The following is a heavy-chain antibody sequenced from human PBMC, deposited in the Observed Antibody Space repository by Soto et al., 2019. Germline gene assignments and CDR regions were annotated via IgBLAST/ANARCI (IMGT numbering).Heavy chain of an antibody. CDR2: ISYDGSNK. CDR1: GFTFSSYA. Sequence: QAQLVESGGGVVQPGRSLSLSCAASGFTFSSYAMHWVRQAPGKGLEWVAIISYDGSNKYYADSVKGRFTISRDNSKNTLYLQMNSLRAEDTAVYYCASLRGDIVVVAVPYYYGMDVWGQGTTVTVSS. CDR3: ASLRGDIVVVAVPYYYGMDV. D-gene: IGHD2-15*01. V-gene: IGHV3-30-3*01. J-gene: IGHJ6*02.